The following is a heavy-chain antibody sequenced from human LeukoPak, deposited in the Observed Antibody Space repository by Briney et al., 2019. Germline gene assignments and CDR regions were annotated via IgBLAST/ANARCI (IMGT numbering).Heavy chain of an antibody. CDR1: GFTVSSNY. D-gene: IGHD1-26*01. V-gene: IGHV3-53*01. CDR2: IYSGGST. Sequence: GGSLRLSCAASGFTVSSNYMSWVRQAPGKGLEWVSVIYSGGSTYYADSVKGRFTISRDNSKNTLYLQMNSLRAEDTAVYYCARVRVGSYFDYWGQGTLVTVSS. CDR3: ARVRVGSYFDY. J-gene: IGHJ4*02.